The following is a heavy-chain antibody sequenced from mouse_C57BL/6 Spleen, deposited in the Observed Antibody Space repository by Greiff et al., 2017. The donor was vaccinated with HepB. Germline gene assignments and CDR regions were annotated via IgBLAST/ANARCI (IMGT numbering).Heavy chain of an antibody. CDR1: GFSLSTSGMG. D-gene: IGHD1-1*01. Sequence: QVTLKESGPGILQSSQTLSLTCSFSGFSLSTSGMGVSWIRQPSGKGLEWLAHIYWDDDKRYNPSLKSRLTISKDTSRNQVFLKITSVDTADTATYYCARRGYGSSYENAMDYWGQGTSVTVSS. CDR3: ARRGYGSSYENAMDY. CDR2: IYWDDDK. J-gene: IGHJ4*01. V-gene: IGHV8-12*01.